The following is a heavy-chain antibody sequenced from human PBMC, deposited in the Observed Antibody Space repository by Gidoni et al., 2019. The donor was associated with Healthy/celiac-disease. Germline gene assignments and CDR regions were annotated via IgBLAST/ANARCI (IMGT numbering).Heavy chain of an antibody. Sequence: QLQLQESGTGLVKPSESLSITCTVPGRPISSSSYYWGWIRQPPGKGLEWIGSIYYSGTTYYNPSLKSRVTISVDTSKNQFSLKLSSVTAADTAVYYCARATTVTTFDYWGQGTLVTVSS. D-gene: IGHD4-17*01. J-gene: IGHJ4*02. CDR1: GRPISSSSYY. V-gene: IGHV4-39*07. CDR2: IYYSGTT. CDR3: ARATTVTTFDY.